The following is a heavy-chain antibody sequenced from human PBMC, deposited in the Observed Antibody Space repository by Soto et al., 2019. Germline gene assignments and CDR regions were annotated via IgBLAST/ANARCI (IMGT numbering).Heavy chain of an antibody. D-gene: IGHD6-13*01. CDR3: TAGPPGYSSSWPLDY. CDR1: GFSFSDYW. Sequence: GGSLRLSCAASGFSFSDYWMSWVRQAPGKGLAWVANIKQDGSEQYYVDSVKGRFTISRDNAKNSLYLQMNSLRAEDTAVYYCTAGPPGYSSSWPLDYWGQGTLVTVSS. V-gene: IGHV3-7*05. J-gene: IGHJ4*02. CDR2: IKQDGSEQ.